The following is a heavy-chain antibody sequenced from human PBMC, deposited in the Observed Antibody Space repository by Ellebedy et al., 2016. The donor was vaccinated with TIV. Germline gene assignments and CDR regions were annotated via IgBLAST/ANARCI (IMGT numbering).Heavy chain of an antibody. CDR1: GFTFSTYA. J-gene: IGHJ4*02. D-gene: IGHD2-21*01. Sequence: GESLKISXAASGFTFSTYAMSWVRQAPGKGLEWVSSISSSGVSTYYADSVKGRFTISRDSSKNTLYLQMNSLRAEDTAVYYCASFAQVKGVDYWGQGTLVTVSS. V-gene: IGHV3-23*01. CDR2: ISSSGVST. CDR3: ASFAQVKGVDY.